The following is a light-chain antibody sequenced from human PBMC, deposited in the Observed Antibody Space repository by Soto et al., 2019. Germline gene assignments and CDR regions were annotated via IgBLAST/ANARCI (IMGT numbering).Light chain of an antibody. CDR2: GAS. CDR1: QSVRSSY. Sequence: EIVLTQSPGTLTLSPGERATLSCRASQSVRSSYLAWYQQKPGQAPRLLIYGASSRATGIPDRFSGSGSGKDFTLTISRLAPEDFAVYYCQQYGSSPETFGQGTKVDIK. CDR3: QQYGSSPET. J-gene: IGKJ1*01. V-gene: IGKV3-20*01.